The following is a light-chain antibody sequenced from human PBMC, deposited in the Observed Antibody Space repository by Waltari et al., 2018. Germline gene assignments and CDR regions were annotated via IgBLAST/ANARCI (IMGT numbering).Light chain of an antibody. CDR3: QQYNLYPLT. CDR2: KAS. V-gene: IGKV1-5*03. CDR1: QSITWW. Sequence: VTITCRASQSITWWLAWYQQKPGKAPKLLISKASTLETGVPSRFSGTGSGTEFTLTINSLQPDDSATYFCQQYNLYPLTFGGGTTVGIK. J-gene: IGKJ4*01.